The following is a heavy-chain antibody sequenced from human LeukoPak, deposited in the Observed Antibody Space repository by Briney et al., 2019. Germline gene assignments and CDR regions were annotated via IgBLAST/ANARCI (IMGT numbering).Heavy chain of an antibody. Sequence: SETLSLTCTVSGGSISSYYWSWIRQPPGKGLEWIGYIYYSGSTNYNPSLKSRVTISVDTSKNQFSLKLSSVTAADTAVYYCARGRIGDYVWGSYRQFYYFDYWGQGTLVTVSS. CDR2: IYYSGST. CDR1: GGSISSYY. D-gene: IGHD3-16*02. J-gene: IGHJ4*02. CDR3: ARGRIGDYVWGSYRQFYYFDY. V-gene: IGHV4-59*01.